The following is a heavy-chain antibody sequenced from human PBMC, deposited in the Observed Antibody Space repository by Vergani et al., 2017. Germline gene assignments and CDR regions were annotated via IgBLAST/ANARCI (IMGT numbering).Heavy chain of an antibody. Sequence: EVQLLESGGGLVQPGGSLRLSCAASGFTFSSYAMSWVRQAPGKGLEWVSAISGSGGSTYYADSVKGRFTISRDNSKNTLYLQMNSLRAEETAVYYCAKDVAGQQLVLDWFDPWGQGTLVTVSS. CDR3: AKDVAGQQLVLDWFDP. J-gene: IGHJ5*02. V-gene: IGHV3-23*01. CDR2: ISGSGGST. CDR1: GFTFSSYA. D-gene: IGHD6-13*01.